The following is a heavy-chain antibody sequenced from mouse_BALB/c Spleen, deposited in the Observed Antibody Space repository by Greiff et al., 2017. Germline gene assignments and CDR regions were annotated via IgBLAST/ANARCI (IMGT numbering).Heavy chain of an antibody. CDR1: GYSITSDYA. CDR3: ARDGYYGYYAMDY. J-gene: IGHJ4*01. V-gene: IGHV3-2*02. D-gene: IGHD2-3*01. CDR2: ISYSGST. Sequence: EVKLMESGPGLVKPSQSLSLTCTVTGYSITSDYAWNWIRQFPGNKLEWMGYISYSGSTSYNPSLKSRISITRDTSKNQFFLQLNSVTTEDTATYYCARDGYYGYYAMDYWGQGTSVTVSS.